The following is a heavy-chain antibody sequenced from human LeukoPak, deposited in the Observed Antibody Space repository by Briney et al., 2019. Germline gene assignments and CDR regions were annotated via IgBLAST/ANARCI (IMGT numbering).Heavy chain of an antibody. CDR2: INPNSGGT. CDR1: GYTFTGYY. CDR3: ARDKSMHYYDSSGYYGH. J-gene: IGHJ4*02. V-gene: IGHV1-2*02. Sequence: ASVKVSCKASGYTFTGYYMHWVRQAPGQGLEWMGWINPNSGGTNYAQKFQGGVTMTRDTSISTAYMELSRLRSDDTAVYYCARDKSMHYYDSSGYYGHWGQGTLVTVSS. D-gene: IGHD3-22*01.